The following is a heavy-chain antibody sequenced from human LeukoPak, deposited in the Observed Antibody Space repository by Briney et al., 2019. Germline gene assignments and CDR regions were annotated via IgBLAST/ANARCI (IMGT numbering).Heavy chain of an antibody. Sequence: GGSLRLSCAASGFTFSSYSMNWVRQAPGKGLEWVSYISSSSSTIYYADSVKGRFTISRDNAKNSLYLQMNSLRAEDTAVYYCAREGGGCSSTSCNIYYYYYYMDVWGKGTTVTVSS. J-gene: IGHJ6*03. CDR3: AREGGGCSSTSCNIYYYYYYMDV. D-gene: IGHD2-2*01. CDR2: ISSSSSTI. CDR1: GFTFSSYS. V-gene: IGHV3-48*01.